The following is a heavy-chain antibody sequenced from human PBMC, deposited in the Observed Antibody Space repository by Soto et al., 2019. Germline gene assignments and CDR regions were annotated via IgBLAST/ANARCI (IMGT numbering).Heavy chain of an antibody. D-gene: IGHD6-19*01. CDR2: ISSSSSYI. V-gene: IGHV3-21*01. J-gene: IGHJ4*02. CDR3: ARLTAVAGCFDY. Sequence: GGSLRLSCAASGFTFSSYSMNWVRQAPGKGLEWVSSISSSSSYIYYADSVKGRFTISRDNAKNSLYLQMNSLRAEDTAVYYCARLTAVAGCFDYWGQGTLVTVSS. CDR1: GFTFSSYS.